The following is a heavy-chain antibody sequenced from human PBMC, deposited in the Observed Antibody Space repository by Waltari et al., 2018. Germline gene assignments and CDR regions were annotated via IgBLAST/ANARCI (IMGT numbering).Heavy chain of an antibody. CDR3: AKDSTPLNNIWDPFDS. Sequence: EVQLVESGGGLVQPGGSLRLSCAASGFNFNIHAMTWVRQAPGKGLGWCSSMGGVDTYYADSVKGRFTVSRDNSKNTVYLQMNSLRAEDTAIYYCAKDSTPLNNIWDPFDSWGQGTLVTVSS. D-gene: IGHD3-16*01. J-gene: IGHJ4*02. CDR1: GFNFNIHA. V-gene: IGHV3-23*04. CDR2: MGGVDT.